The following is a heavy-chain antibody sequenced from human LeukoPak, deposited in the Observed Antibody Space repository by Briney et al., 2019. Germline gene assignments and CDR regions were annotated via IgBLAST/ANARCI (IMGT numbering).Heavy chain of an antibody. D-gene: IGHD2-2*01. CDR1: GGTFSSYA. CDR2: IIPIFGTA. Sequence: SVKVSCKASGGTFSSYAISWVRQAPGQGLEWVGGIIPIFGTANYAQKFQGRVTITADESTSTAYMELSSLRSEDTAVYYCARAKFSNDAFDIWGQGTMVTVSS. J-gene: IGHJ3*02. V-gene: IGHV1-69*13. CDR3: ARAKFSNDAFDI.